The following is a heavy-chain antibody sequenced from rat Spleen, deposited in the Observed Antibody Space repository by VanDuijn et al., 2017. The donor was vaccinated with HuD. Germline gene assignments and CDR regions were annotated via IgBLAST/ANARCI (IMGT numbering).Heavy chain of an antibody. CDR3: VRLSGLGYVMDA. CDR2: ISYEGSGT. J-gene: IGHJ4*01. Sequence: EVQLVESGGGLVQPGRSLKLSCAASGFTFSDYYMAWVRQAPKKGLEWVASISYEGSGTYYGDSVKGRFTVSRDNAKSTLYLQMNSLRSEDTATYYCVRLSGLGYVMDAWGQGASVTVSS. CDR1: GFTFSDYY. V-gene: IGHV5-22*01. D-gene: IGHD1-4*01.